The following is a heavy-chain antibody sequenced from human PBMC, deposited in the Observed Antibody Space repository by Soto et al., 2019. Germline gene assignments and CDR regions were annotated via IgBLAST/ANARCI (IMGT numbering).Heavy chain of an antibody. CDR3: AKDRGRGYDWFDS. J-gene: IGHJ5*01. D-gene: IGHD5-12*01. CDR1: GFTFSSYA. V-gene: IGHV3-23*01. CDR2: ISGSGGST. Sequence: EVQLLESGGGLVQPGGSLRLSCAASGFTFSSYAMSWVRQAPGKGLEWVSAISGSGGSTFYADSVKGRFTISRDTSKNTLLLQMNSLRAEDTAVYYWAKDRGRGYDWFDSWGQGTLVTVSS.